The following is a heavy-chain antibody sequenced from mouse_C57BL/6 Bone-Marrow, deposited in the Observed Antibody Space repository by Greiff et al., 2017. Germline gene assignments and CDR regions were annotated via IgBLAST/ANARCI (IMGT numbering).Heavy chain of an antibody. CDR1: GFTFSDYY. J-gene: IGHJ1*03. CDR3: ARDPFITTVVAHWYFDV. V-gene: IGHV5-16*01. Sequence: EVQLVESEGGLVQPGSSMKLSCTASGFTFSDYYMAWVRQVPEKGLEWVANINYDGSSTYYLDSLKSRFIISRDNAKNILYLQMSSLKSEDTATYYCARDPFITTVVAHWYFDVWGTGTTVTVSS. CDR2: INYDGSST. D-gene: IGHD1-1*01.